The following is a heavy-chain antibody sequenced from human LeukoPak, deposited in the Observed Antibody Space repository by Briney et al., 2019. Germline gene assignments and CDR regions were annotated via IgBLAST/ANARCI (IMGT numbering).Heavy chain of an antibody. J-gene: IGHJ4*02. CDR1: GYTFTSYG. D-gene: IGHD3-9*01. CDR3: ARLRYYDILTGYPFDY. CDR2: ISAYNGNT. Sequence: VASVKVSCKASGYTFTSYGISWVRQAPGQGLEWMGWISAYNGNTNYAQKLQGRVTMTTDTSTSTAYMELRSLRSDDTAVYYCARLRYYDILTGYPFDYWGQGTLVTVSS. V-gene: IGHV1-18*01.